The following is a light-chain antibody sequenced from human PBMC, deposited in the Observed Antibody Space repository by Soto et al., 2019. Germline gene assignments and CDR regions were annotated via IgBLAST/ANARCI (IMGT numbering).Light chain of an antibody. V-gene: IGLV2-14*01. CDR1: SSDVGAYNY. CDR2: EVS. CDR3: SSLTTSFTYV. Sequence: QSVLAQPASVSGSPGQSVAISCTGTSSDVGAYNYISWYQQHPGKAPKLLLSEVSNRLSGVSDRFSGSKSGNTASLTISGLQAEDEADYYCSSLTTSFTYVFGTGTKVTVL. J-gene: IGLJ1*01.